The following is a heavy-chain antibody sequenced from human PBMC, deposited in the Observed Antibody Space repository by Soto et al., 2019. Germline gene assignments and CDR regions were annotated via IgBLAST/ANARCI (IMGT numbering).Heavy chain of an antibody. CDR1: GFTFRIYG. CDR2: IWYDGSNK. CDR3: ARGNIVGSYFLDY. D-gene: IGHD1-26*01. V-gene: IGHV3-33*01. J-gene: IGHJ4*01. Sequence: SLRLSCAASGFTFRIYGIHWVRQAPGKGLEWVGIIWYDGSNKYYADSVKGRFTISRDSSKNTVYLQMDSLRVEDTAVYYCARGNIVGSYFLDYSGQGALDTVSS.